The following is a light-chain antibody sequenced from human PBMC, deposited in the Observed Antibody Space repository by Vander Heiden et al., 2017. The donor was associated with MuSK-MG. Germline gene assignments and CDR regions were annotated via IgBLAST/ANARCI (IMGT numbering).Light chain of an antibody. CDR3: QQHDEPPQVT. CDR2: DAS. J-gene: IGKJ5*01. CDR1: HDISNY. Sequence: DIQMTQSPSSLSASVGDRVTITCQASHDISNYLNWYQQKPGKAPELLIYDASSLQSGVPSRFSGSGSGTDFTFTISSRQPEDIAVYYCQQHDEPPQVTFGQGTQVEI. V-gene: IGKV1-33*01.